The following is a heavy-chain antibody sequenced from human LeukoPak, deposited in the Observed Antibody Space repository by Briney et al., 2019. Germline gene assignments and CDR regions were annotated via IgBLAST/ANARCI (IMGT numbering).Heavy chain of an antibody. CDR1: GFTFDDYT. Sequence: TGGSLRLSCAASGFTFDDYTIHWVRQAPGKGLEWVSLITWNGRSTYYADSVKGRFTISRDNSKNSLYLQMNSLRTEDTALYYCAKESTMIVGGQYFDHWGQGTLVTVSS. J-gene: IGHJ4*02. CDR3: AKESTMIVGGQYFDH. CDR2: ITWNGRST. D-gene: IGHD3-22*01. V-gene: IGHV3-43*01.